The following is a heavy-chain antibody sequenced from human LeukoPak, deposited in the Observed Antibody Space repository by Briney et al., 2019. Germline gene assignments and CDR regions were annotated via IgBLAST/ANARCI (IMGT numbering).Heavy chain of an antibody. Sequence: SETLSLTCTVSGGSLSSYYWSWIRQPPGKALEWIGYIYYSGSTSYNPSLKSRVTISVDTSKNQFSLKLSSVTAADTALYYCARDLPGSSCYDYWGQGTLVTVSS. CDR1: GGSLSSYY. CDR2: IYYSGST. J-gene: IGHJ4*02. CDR3: ARDLPGSSCYDY. V-gene: IGHV4-59*01. D-gene: IGHD2-2*01.